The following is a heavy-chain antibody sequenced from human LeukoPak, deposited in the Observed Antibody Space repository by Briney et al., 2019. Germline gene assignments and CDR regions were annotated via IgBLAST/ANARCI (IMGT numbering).Heavy chain of an antibody. V-gene: IGHV3-30*03. CDR1: GFTFSSYG. J-gene: IGHJ4*02. CDR2: ISYDGSNK. Sequence: PGGSLRLSCAASGFTFSSYGMHWVRQAPGKGLEWVAVISYDGSNKYYADSVKGRFTISRDNSKNTLYLQMNSLRAEDTAVYYCHIAAAGPYYFDYWGQGTLVTVSS. CDR3: HIAAAGPYYFDY. D-gene: IGHD6-13*01.